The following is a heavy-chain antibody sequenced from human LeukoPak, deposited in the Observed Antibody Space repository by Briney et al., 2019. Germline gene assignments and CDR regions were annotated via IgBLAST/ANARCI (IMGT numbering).Heavy chain of an antibody. CDR1: GGSISSYY. CDR2: IYYSGST. CDR3: ARAEYYYDSSTYNYHYHGMDV. Sequence: SETLSLTCTVSGGSISSYYWSWIRQPPGKGLEWIGYIYYSGSTNYNPSPKSRVTISVDTSKNQFSLKLSSVTAADTAVYYCARAEYYYDSSTYNYHYHGMDVWGQGTTVTVSS. J-gene: IGHJ6*02. V-gene: IGHV4-59*12. D-gene: IGHD3-22*01.